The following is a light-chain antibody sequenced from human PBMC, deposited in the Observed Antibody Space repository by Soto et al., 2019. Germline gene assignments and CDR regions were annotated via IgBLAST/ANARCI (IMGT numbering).Light chain of an antibody. V-gene: IGKV3-15*01. J-gene: IGKJ5*01. CDR3: QQYNDWPPIT. CDR1: QSVSNN. CDR2: YAS. Sequence: EIMMTQSPATLSVSPGESATLSCRASQSVSNNLAWYQHKPGQVPRLLIYYASTRATGIPARFSGSGSGTDFTLTISSLQSEDCALYYCQQYNDWPPITFGQGTRLEIK.